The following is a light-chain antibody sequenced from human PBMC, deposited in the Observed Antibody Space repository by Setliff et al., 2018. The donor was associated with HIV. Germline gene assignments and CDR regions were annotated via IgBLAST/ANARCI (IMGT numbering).Light chain of an antibody. J-gene: IGLJ1*01. Sequence: QSVLTQPASVSGSPGQSITISCTGTISDVGGYNYVSWYQHHPGKAPKLLIYEVSNRPSWVSNRFSGSKSGNTASLTISGLQPEDEADYFCSSYTSSSTRVFGTGTNVTVL. CDR1: ISDVGGYNY. CDR3: SSYTSSSTRV. CDR2: EVS. V-gene: IGLV2-14*01.